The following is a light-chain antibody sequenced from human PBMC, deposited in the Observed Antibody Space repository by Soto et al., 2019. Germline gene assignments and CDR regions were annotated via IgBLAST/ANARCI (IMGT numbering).Light chain of an antibody. CDR3: QQSYSTPWT. CDR1: RTISSY. Sequence: DIQMTQSPSSLSASVGDRVTITCLASRTISSYLNWYQQKPGKAPKLLIYAASNLQSGVPSRFSGSGSGTDFTLTISSLQPEDFATYYCQQSYSTPWTFGQGTKADIK. J-gene: IGKJ1*01. V-gene: IGKV1-39*01. CDR2: AAS.